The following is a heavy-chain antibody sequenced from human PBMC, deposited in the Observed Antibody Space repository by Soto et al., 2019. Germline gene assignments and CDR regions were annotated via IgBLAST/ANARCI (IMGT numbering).Heavy chain of an antibody. Sequence: GGSLRLSYAASGFTFSSYSMNWVRQAPGKGLEWVSYISSSSSTIYYADSVKGRFTISRDNAKNSLYLQMNSLRAEDTAVYYCARERKYYDYIWGSYRTADALDIWGQGTMVTLSS. CDR1: GFTFSSYS. CDR2: ISSSSSTI. CDR3: ARERKYYDYIWGSYRTADALDI. D-gene: IGHD3-16*02. J-gene: IGHJ3*02. V-gene: IGHV3-48*01.